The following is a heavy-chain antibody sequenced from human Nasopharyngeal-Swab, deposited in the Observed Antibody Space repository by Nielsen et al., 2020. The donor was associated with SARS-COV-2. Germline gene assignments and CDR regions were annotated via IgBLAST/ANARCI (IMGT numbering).Heavy chain of an antibody. J-gene: IGHJ6*02. V-gene: IGHV1-2*02. CDR1: GYTFTNYG. CDR3: ARDSNLYCSSTSCNYGMDV. CDR2: INPNSGGT. Sequence: ASVKVSCKASGYTFTNYGISWVRQAPGQGLEWMGWINPNSGGTNYAQKFQGRVTMTRDTSISTAYMELSRLRSDDTAVYYCARDSNLYCSSTSCNYGMDVWGQGTTVTVSS. D-gene: IGHD2-2*01.